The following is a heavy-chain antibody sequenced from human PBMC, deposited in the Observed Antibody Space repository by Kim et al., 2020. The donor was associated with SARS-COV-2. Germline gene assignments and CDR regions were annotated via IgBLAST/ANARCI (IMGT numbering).Heavy chain of an antibody. CDR3: YRHGGKYDD. CDR2: IRSQADGYST. V-gene: IGHV3-73*01. Sequence: GGSLRLSCEGSGFTFADSALHWVRRASGRGLEWVCRIRSQADGYSTDYAASGTGRFSVSRDDSKNKAFLQMNSLKTEDTAVYYCYRHGGKYDDWGQGTLVIVSS. CDR1: GFTFADSA. J-gene: IGHJ4*02.